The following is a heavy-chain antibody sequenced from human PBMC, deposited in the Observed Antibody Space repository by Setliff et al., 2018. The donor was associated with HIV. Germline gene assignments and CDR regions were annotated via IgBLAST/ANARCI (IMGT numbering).Heavy chain of an antibody. J-gene: IGHJ3*02. CDR1: GYTFTNYD. CDR3: ARGTRVGANDAFEI. V-gene: IGHV1-8*02. CDR2: MSPKSGNT. D-gene: IGHD1-26*01. Sequence: EASVKVSCKASGYTFTNYDINWVRQATGQGLEWMGWMSPKSGNTGYAQKFQGRVTMTRNTSISTVYMELSSLRSEDTAVYYCARGTRVGANDAFEIWGQGTMVTVS.